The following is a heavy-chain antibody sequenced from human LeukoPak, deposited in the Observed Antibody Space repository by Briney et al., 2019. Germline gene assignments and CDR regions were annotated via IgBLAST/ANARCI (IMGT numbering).Heavy chain of an antibody. CDR3: ARDDYGSNPSPDY. Sequence: ASVKVSCKASGYTFTGYYMHWVRQAPGQGLEWMGWINPNSGGTNYAQKFQGRVTMTRDTSISTAYMELSRLRSDDTAVYYCARDDYGSNPSPDYWGQGTLVTVSS. CDR2: INPNSGGT. CDR1: GYTFTGYY. J-gene: IGHJ4*02. D-gene: IGHD4-23*01. V-gene: IGHV1-2*02.